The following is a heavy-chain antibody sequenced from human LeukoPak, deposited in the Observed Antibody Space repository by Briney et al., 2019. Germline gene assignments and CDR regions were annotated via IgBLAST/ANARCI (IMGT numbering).Heavy chain of an antibody. D-gene: IGHD2-8*02. Sequence: PGGSLRLSCAASGFTFSSYAMSWVRQAPGKGLEWVSAISGSGGSTYYADSVKGRFTISRDSVDNAVYLQMNSLGAEDTAVYYCARVAVSGPTGWFDSWGQGTLVIVSS. CDR1: GFTFSSYA. V-gene: IGHV3-23*01. J-gene: IGHJ5*01. CDR2: ISGSGGST. CDR3: ARVAVSGPTGWFDS.